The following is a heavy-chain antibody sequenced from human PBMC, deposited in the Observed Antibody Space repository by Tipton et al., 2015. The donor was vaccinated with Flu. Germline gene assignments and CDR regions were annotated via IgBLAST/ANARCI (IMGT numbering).Heavy chain of an antibody. CDR1: GDSISIGAHY. J-gene: IGHJ4*02. D-gene: IGHD6-13*01. Sequence: TLSLTCTVSGDSISIGAHYWGWIRQHPGKGLQWIGYIQHSGCTYQNPSLKSRLTISVDTSKNQFSLKLTSVTAADTAVYYCARLIAATGGFDYWGQGTLVTVSS. V-gene: IGHV4-31*03. CDR3: ARLIAATGGFDY. CDR2: IQHSGCT.